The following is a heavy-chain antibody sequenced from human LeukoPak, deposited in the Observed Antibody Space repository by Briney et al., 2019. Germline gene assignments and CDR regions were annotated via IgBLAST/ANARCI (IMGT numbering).Heavy chain of an antibody. CDR1: GNSFTNYS. Sequence: GESLKLSCQASGNSFTNYSISWVRQMPGKGLEWMGRIDPSDSYTNYSPSLQGHVTISVDKSISTAYLQWSSLKASDTAMYYCARRYDSGSTIDQWGQGTLVTVSS. CDR2: IDPSDSYT. V-gene: IGHV5-10-1*01. J-gene: IGHJ4*02. CDR3: ARRYDSGSTIDQ. D-gene: IGHD3-10*01.